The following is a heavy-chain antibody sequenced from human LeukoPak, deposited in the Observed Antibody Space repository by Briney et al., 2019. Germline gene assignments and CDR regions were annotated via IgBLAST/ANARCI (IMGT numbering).Heavy chain of an antibody. CDR1: GGSFSGYY. J-gene: IGHJ5*02. Sequence: SETLSLTCAVYGGSFSGYYWSWIRQPPGKGREWIGEINHSGSTNYNPSLKSRVTKSVDTSKNQFSLKLSSVTAADTAVYYCASITGTTSSWFDPWGQGTLVTVSS. V-gene: IGHV4-34*01. CDR2: INHSGST. D-gene: IGHD1-7*01. CDR3: ASITGTTSSWFDP.